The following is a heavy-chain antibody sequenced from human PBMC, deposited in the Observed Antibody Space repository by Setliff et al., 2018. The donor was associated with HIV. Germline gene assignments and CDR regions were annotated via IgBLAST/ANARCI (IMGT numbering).Heavy chain of an antibody. CDR3: ARYSPRGYTLTGPY. J-gene: IGHJ4*02. D-gene: IGHD6-25*01. CDR1: GGSVSSGSYH. CDR2: IYYSGST. Sequence: SSETLSLTCTVSGGSVSSGSYHWSWIRQPPGKGLEWIGYIYYSGSTKHNPSLKSRVTISLDTSKNQFSLKLTSVTAADTAVYYCARYSPRGYTLTGPYWGQGTLVTVSS. V-gene: IGHV4-61*01.